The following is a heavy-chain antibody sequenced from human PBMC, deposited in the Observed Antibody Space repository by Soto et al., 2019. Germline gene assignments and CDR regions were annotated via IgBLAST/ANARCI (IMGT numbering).Heavy chain of an antibody. V-gene: IGHV4-34*01. CDR2: INHSGST. CDR3: ARRGRVGDYVKVRHYYYGMDV. J-gene: IGHJ6*02. CDR1: GGSFSGYY. D-gene: IGHD4-17*01. Sequence: QVQLQQWGAGLLKPSETLSLTCAVYGGSFSGYYWSWIRQPPGKGLEWIGEINHSGSTNYNPSLKSRVTISVDTSKNQFSLKLSSVTAADTALHYCARRGRVGDYVKVRHYYYGMDVWGQGTTVTVSS.